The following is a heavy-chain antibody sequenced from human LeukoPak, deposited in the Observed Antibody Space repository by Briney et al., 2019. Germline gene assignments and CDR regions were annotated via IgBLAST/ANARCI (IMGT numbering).Heavy chain of an antibody. V-gene: IGHV3-53*01. Sequence: PGGSLRLSCAASGFTVSSNYMSWVRQAPGKGLEWVSVIYSGGSTCYADSVKGRFTISRDNSKNTLYLQMDSLRAEDTAVYYCARLTNGVEPFDYWGQGTLVTVSS. J-gene: IGHJ4*02. CDR2: IYSGGST. CDR1: GFTVSSNY. CDR3: ARLTNGVEPFDY. D-gene: IGHD3-3*01.